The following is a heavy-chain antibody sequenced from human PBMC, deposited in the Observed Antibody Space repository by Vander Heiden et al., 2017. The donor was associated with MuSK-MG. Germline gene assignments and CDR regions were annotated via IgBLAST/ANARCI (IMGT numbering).Heavy chain of an antibody. CDR3: ARGSIAAAPGLYYFDY. V-gene: IGHV1-2*02. D-gene: IGHD6-13*01. Sequence: QVQLAQSGPEAKKPGASVQVPCQAPGYPYTASYMHGFRQAPGQGFEWMGWNNPNSGGTNYAQKFQGRVTMTRDTSISTAYMELSRLRSDDTAVYYCARGSIAAAPGLYYFDYWGQGTLVTVSS. J-gene: IGHJ4*02. CDR2: NNPNSGGT. CDR1: GYPYTASY.